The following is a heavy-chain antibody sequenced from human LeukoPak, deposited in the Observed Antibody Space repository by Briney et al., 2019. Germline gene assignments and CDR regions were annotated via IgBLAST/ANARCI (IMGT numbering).Heavy chain of an antibody. CDR2: ISGDGGST. CDR3: ARKHLESSSWYLPFDY. J-gene: IGHJ4*02. Sequence: PGGSLRLSCAASGFTFDDYAMHWVRQAPGKGLEWVSLISGDGGSTYYADSVKGRFTISRDNSINSLYLQMNSLRTEDTALYYCARKHLESSSWYLPFDYWGQGTLVTVSS. V-gene: IGHV3-43*02. CDR1: GFTFDDYA. D-gene: IGHD6-13*01.